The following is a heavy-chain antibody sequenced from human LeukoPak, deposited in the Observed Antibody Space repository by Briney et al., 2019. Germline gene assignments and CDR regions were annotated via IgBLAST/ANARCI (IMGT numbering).Heavy chain of an antibody. CDR2: INWNGGST. V-gene: IGHV3-20*04. Sequence: GGSLRRSCAASGFTFDDYGMSWVRQAPGKGLEWVSGINWNGGSTGYADSGKGRFTISRDNARNSLSLQMNSLRAEDTALYYCARRMVATGDVFDIWGQGTMVTVSS. D-gene: IGHD5-12*01. CDR3: ARRMVATGDVFDI. J-gene: IGHJ3*02. CDR1: GFTFDDYG.